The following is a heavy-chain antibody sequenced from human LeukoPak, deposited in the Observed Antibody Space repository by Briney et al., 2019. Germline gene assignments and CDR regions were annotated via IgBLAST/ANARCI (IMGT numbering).Heavy chain of an antibody. J-gene: IGHJ4*02. D-gene: IGHD3-10*01. Sequence: GGSLRLSCEVSGFTFSRHGMSWFRQAPGKGPEWVSTVSASGYNTYYADSVQGRFIISRDNSKNTVYLQMNSLRAEDTAVYYCAKGMVRGVILKGFDYWGQGTLVTVSS. V-gene: IGHV3-23*01. CDR3: AKGMVRGVILKGFDY. CDR2: VSASGYNT. CDR1: GFTFSRHG.